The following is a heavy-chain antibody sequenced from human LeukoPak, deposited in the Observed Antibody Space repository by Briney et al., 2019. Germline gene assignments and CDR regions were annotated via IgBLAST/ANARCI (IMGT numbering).Heavy chain of an antibody. Sequence: GGSLRLSCAASGFTFSDFAMSWVRQAPGKGLEWVSGTIGSGATTFYADSVKGRFTISRDNPKNTLYLQMNSLRAEDTAVYYCARSSGYYYFDYWGQGTLVTVSS. CDR3: ARSSGYYYFDY. D-gene: IGHD3-22*01. J-gene: IGHJ4*02. V-gene: IGHV3-23*01. CDR2: TIGSGATT. CDR1: GFTFSDFA.